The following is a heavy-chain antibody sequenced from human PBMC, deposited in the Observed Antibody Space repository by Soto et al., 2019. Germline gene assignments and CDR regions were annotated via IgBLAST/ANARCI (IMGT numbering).Heavy chain of an antibody. D-gene: IGHD6-6*01. CDR2: IYYSGST. J-gene: IGHJ5*02. V-gene: IGHV4-31*03. CDR1: GGSISSGGYY. CDR3: AREPYSSSSKYNWFDP. Sequence: PSETLSLTCTVSGGSISSGGYYWSWIRQHPGKGLEWIGYIYYSGSTYYNPSLKSRVTISVDTSKNQFSLKLSSATAADTAVYYCAREPYSSSSKYNWFDPWGQGTLVTVSS.